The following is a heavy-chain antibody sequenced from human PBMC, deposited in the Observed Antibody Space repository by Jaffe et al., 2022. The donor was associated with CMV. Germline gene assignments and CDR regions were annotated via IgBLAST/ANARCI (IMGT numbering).Heavy chain of an antibody. D-gene: IGHD3-22*01. V-gene: IGHV4-59*01. Sequence: QVQLQESGPGLVKPSETLSLTCTVSGGSISSYYWSWIRQPPGKGLEWIGYIYYSGSTNYNPSLKSRVTISVDTSKNQFSLKLSSVTAADTAVYYCARDPGDYYDSSGVNRAFDIWGQGTMVTVSS. CDR1: GGSISSYY. CDR2: IYYSGST. J-gene: IGHJ3*02. CDR3: ARDPGDYYDSSGVNRAFDI.